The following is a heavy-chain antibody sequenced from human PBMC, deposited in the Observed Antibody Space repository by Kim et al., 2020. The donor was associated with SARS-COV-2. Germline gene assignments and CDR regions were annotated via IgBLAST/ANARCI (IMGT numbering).Heavy chain of an antibody. D-gene: IGHD3-10*01. J-gene: IGHJ4*02. Sequence: ASVKVSCKASGYPFTTYAIHWVRQAPGQSLEWMGYIKPDNDNTRYSPKFQGRVTITRDTSASTAYVEVSSLRTEDTAVYYCARDPPGTGNYYDYWGQGTLVTVSS. CDR3: ARDPPGTGNYYDY. CDR1: GYPFTTYA. CDR2: IKPDNDNT. V-gene: IGHV1-3*01.